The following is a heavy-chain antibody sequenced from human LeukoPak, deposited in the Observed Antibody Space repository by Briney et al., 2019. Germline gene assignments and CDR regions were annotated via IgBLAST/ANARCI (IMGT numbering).Heavy chain of an antibody. J-gene: IGHJ5*02. V-gene: IGHV4-39*01. D-gene: IGHD3-10*02. CDR3: ARQYKLRSGFDP. CDR1: GGSITRSSYY. Sequence: SETLSLTCTVSGGSITRSSYYWAWIRQPPGKGLEWIGDMYYSGNTYYNPSLMSRVTISADSSKNQFSLKLSSVTAADTAVYYCARQYKLRSGFDPWGQGTLVTVSS. CDR2: MYYSGNT.